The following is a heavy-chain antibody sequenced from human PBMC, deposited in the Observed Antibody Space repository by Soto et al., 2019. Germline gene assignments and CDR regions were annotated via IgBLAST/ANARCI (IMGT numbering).Heavy chain of an antibody. CDR3: ARDHGMFLSYYYYGMDV. CDR2: ISYDGNNK. CDR1: GFTFSRFS. D-gene: IGHD3-10*02. Sequence: PGGSLRLSXAASGFTFSRFSMHWVRQAPGKGLAWVAVISYDGNNKHFAESVKGRFSISRDDSKNTVYLEMNNLRGDDSAVYYCARDHGMFLSYYYYGMDVWGQGTTVTVSS. V-gene: IGHV3-30-3*01. J-gene: IGHJ6*02.